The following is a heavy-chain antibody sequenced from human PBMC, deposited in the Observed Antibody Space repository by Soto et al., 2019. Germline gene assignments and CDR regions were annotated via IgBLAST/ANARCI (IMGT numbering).Heavy chain of an antibody. D-gene: IGHD2-2*01. Sequence: ASVKVSCKASGYTFTSYGISWVRQAPGQGLEWMGWISAYNGNTNYAQKLQGRVTMTTDTSTSTADMELRSLRSDDTAVYYCARRSVPAASRAVYYYDGTDVWGQGTTVTVSS. CDR1: GYTFTSYG. J-gene: IGHJ6*02. CDR2: ISAYNGNT. V-gene: IGHV1-18*01. CDR3: ARRSVPAASRAVYYYDGTDV.